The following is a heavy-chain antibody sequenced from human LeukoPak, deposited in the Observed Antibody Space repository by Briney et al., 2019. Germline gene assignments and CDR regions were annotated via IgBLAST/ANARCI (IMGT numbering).Heavy chain of an antibody. Sequence: ESLSLTCTVSGVSITLYYWTWIRQSPKKGLEWIGDISNSVRDYIPSLSSRLTISTDTSKNHFTLRLTSVSAADTAVYYCARGNYDILSDYSLYSPRGGFDHWGQGILVTVTS. CDR2: ISNSVR. D-gene: IGHD3-9*01. CDR3: ARGNYDILSDYSLYSPRGGFDH. V-gene: IGHV4-59*01. CDR1: GVSITLYY. J-gene: IGHJ4*02.